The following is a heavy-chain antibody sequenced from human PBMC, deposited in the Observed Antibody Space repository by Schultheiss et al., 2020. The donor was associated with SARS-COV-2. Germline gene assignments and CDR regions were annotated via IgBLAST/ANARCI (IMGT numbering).Heavy chain of an antibody. J-gene: IGHJ4*02. CDR1: GGSVSSGSYY. CDR2: IYYSGST. Sequence: SETLSLTCTVSGGSVSSGSYYWSWIRQPPGKGLEWIGSIYYSGSTYYNPSLKSRVTISVDTSKNQFSLKLSSVTAADTAVYYCARRAMVRGVIMANDYWGQGTLVTVSS. CDR3: ARRAMVRGVIMANDY. D-gene: IGHD3-10*01. V-gene: IGHV4-39*01.